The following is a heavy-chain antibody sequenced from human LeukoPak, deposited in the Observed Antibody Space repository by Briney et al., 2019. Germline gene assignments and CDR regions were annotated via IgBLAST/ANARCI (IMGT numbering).Heavy chain of an antibody. CDR1: GGSISSYY. CDR3: ARHRYYYDSSGYSPFDY. J-gene: IGHJ4*02. V-gene: IGHV4-59*08. CDR2: IYYSGST. Sequence: PSETLSLTCTVSGGSISSYYWSWIRQPPGKGLEWIGYIYYSGSTNYNPSLKSRVTISVDTSKNQFSLKLSSVTAADTAVYYCARHRYYYDSSGYSPFDYWGQGTLVTVSS. D-gene: IGHD3-22*01.